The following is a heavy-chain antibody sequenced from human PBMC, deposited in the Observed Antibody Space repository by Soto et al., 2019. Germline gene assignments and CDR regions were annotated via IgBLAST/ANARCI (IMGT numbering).Heavy chain of an antibody. CDR1: GGSISSYY. V-gene: IGHV4-59*01. Sequence: ASETLSLTCTVSGGSISSYYWSWIRQPPGKGLEWIGYIYYSGSTNYNPSLKSRVTISVDTSKNQFSLKLSSVTAADTAVYYCARFGDNWFDPWGQGTLVTVSS. CDR3: ARFGDNWFDP. CDR2: IYYSGST. J-gene: IGHJ5*02. D-gene: IGHD3-10*01.